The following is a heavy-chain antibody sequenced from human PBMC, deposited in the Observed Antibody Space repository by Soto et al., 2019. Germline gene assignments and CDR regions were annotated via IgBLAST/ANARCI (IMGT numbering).Heavy chain of an antibody. CDR3: ARESPPIDY. CDR2: ISSSSSTI. J-gene: IGHJ4*02. V-gene: IGHV3-48*01. CDR1: GFTFSSYS. Sequence: EVQLVESGGGLVQPGGSLRLSCAASGFTFSSYSMNRVRQAPGKGLEWVSYISSSSSTIYYADSVKGRFTISRDNAKNSLYLQMNSLRAEDTAVYYCARESPPIDYWGQGTLVTVSS.